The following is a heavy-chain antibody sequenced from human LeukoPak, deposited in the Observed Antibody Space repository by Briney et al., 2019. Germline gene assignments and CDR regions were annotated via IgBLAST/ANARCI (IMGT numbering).Heavy chain of an antibody. D-gene: IGHD3-10*01. CDR3: AREVTEHYYGSGYMDV. J-gene: IGHJ6*02. V-gene: IGHV4-61*08. Sequence: NPSETLSLTCTVSGGSISSGGYYWSWIRQHPGKGLEWIGYIYYSGSTNYNPSLKSRVTISVDTSKNQFSLKLSSVTAADTAVYYCAREVTEHYYGSGYMDVWGQGTTVTVSS. CDR1: GGSISSGGYY. CDR2: IYYSGST.